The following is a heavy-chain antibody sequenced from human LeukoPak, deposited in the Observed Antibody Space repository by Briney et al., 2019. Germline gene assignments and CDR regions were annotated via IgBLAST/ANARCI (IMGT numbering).Heavy chain of an antibody. CDR1: GFTFSSYE. CDR3: ARAEVAATFDY. CDR2: ISSSGSTI. V-gene: IGHV3-48*03. J-gene: IGHJ4*02. D-gene: IGHD2-15*01. Sequence: GGSLRLSCAASGFTFSSYEMNWVRQAPGKGLEWVSYISSSGSTIYYADSAKGRFTISRDSAKNSLYLQMNSLRAEDTAVYYCARAEVAATFDYWGQGTLVTVSS.